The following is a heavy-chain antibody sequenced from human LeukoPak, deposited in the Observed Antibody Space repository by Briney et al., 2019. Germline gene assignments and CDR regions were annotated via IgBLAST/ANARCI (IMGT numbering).Heavy chain of an antibody. J-gene: IGHJ4*02. Sequence: ASVKVSCKASGYTFTDCYIHCVRQAPGQGLEWMGWINPNSGDTNYAQKFQGRVTMTSDTSISTAYMELSSLRSDDTAIYYCARRPHSSGWSSSITLFEHWGQGTLVTASS. CDR2: INPNSGDT. CDR3: ARRPHSSGWSSSITLFEH. V-gene: IGHV1-2*02. D-gene: IGHD6-19*01. CDR1: GYTFTDCY.